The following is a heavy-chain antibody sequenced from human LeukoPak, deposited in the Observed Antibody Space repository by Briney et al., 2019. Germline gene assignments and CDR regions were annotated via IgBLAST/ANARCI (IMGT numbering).Heavy chain of an antibody. J-gene: IGHJ4*02. V-gene: IGHV3-23*01. D-gene: IGHD3-16*02. CDR1: GFTFSSYA. CDR3: AKATGYDYVWGSYRPPLDY. CDR2: ISGSGGST. Sequence: GGSLRLSCATSGFTFSSYAMSWVRQAPGKGLEWVSAISGSGGSTYYADSVRGRFTISRDNSKNTLYLQMNSLRAEDTAVYYCAKATGYDYVWGSYRPPLDYWGQGTLVTVSS.